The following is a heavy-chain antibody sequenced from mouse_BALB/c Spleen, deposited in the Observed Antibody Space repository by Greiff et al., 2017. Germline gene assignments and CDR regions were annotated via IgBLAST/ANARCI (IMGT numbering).Heavy chain of an antibody. V-gene: IGHV5-6-3*01. J-gene: IGHJ1*01. CDR1: GFTFSSYG. CDR3: ARDLGVWYFDV. CDR2: INSNGGST. Sequence: EVMLVESGGGLVQPGGSLKLSCAASGFTFSSYGMSWVRQTPDKRLELVATINSNGGSTYYPDSVKGRFTISRDNAKNTLYLQMSSLKSEDTAMYYCARDLGVWYFDVWGAGTTVTVSS. D-gene: IGHD3-1*01.